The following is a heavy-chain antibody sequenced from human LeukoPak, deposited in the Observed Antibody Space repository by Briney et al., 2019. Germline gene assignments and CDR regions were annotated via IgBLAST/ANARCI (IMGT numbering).Heavy chain of an antibody. Sequence: ASVKVSCKASGYTFTSYGISWVRQAPGQGLEWMVWINPNSGGTNYAQKFQGWVTMTRDTSISTAYMELSRLRSDDTAVYYCARVPSPYSSSWYYFDYWGQGTLVTVSS. CDR1: GYTFTSYG. D-gene: IGHD6-13*01. V-gene: IGHV1-2*04. CDR3: ARVPSPYSSSWYYFDY. J-gene: IGHJ4*02. CDR2: INPNSGGT.